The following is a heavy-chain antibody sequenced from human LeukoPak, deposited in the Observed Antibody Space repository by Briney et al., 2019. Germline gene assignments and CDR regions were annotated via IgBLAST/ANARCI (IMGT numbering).Heavy chain of an antibody. CDR3: ARDPYSGGYSDYYYYYMDV. CDR2: ITSSSTYI. Sequence: GGSLRLSCAASSFTFSDYNMNWVRQAPGKGLEWVPSITSSSTYIYYADSVKGRFTISRDNAKNSLYLEMNSLRVDDTAVYYCARDPYSGGYSDYYYYYMDVWGKGTTVTVSS. CDR1: SFTFSDYN. D-gene: IGHD3-22*01. J-gene: IGHJ6*03. V-gene: IGHV3-21*01.